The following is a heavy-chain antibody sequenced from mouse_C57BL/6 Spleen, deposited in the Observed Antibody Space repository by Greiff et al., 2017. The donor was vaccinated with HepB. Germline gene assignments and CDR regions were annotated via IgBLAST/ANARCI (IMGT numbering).Heavy chain of an antibody. CDR3: TTFYSNDWFDY. CDR2: IDPENGDT. CDR1: GFNIKDDY. D-gene: IGHD2-5*01. V-gene: IGHV14-4*01. J-gene: IGHJ2*01. Sequence: EVQLQQSGAELVRPGASVKLSCTASGFNIKDDYMHWVKQRPEQGLEWIGWIDPENGDTEYASKFQGKATITADTSSTTAYLRLSSLTSEDTAVCYSTTFYSNDWFDYWGQGTTLTVSA.